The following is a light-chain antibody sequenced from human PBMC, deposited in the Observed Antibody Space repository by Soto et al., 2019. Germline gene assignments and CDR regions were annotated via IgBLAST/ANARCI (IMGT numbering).Light chain of an antibody. CDR3: SSYTNINTRACV. CDR1: SGDIGSYNR. J-gene: IGLJ1*01. CDR2: EVT. V-gene: IGLV2-14*01. Sequence: VLTQPASVSGSPEQSITISCTGTSGDIGSYNRVSWYQQHPGKAPKLIIYEVTDRPSGVSNRFSGSKSGNTASLTISGLQAEDEAEYYCSSYTNINTRACVFGTGTKV.